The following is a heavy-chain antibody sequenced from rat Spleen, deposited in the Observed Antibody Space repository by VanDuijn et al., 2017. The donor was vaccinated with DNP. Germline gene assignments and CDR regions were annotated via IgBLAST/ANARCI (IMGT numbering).Heavy chain of an antibody. CDR2: ISTSGGST. V-gene: IGHV5-25*01. J-gene: IGHJ3*01. CDR3: ARWGVNYGSNWFAY. CDR1: GFTFSNYD. Sequence: EVQLVESGGGLVQPGRSLKLSCAASGFTFSNYDMAWVRQAPTKGLEWVASISTSGGSTYYRDSVKGRFTVSRDDAKSTLYLQMDSLRSEDTATYYCARWGVNYGSNWFAYWGQGTLVTVSS. D-gene: IGHD1-6*01.